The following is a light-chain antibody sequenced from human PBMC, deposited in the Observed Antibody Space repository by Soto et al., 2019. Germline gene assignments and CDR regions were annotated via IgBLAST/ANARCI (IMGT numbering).Light chain of an antibody. Sequence: AIQVTQFPSSLSASVGDRVTITCRTSQGIRSALGWYQQKPGKVPKLLIYAASTLQSGVPSRFSGSGSGRDFTLTISSLQPEDFATYYCLLDYAYFWAFGQGTKVEIK. CDR2: AAS. CDR1: QGIRSA. V-gene: IGKV1-6*01. CDR3: LLDYAYFWA. J-gene: IGKJ1*01.